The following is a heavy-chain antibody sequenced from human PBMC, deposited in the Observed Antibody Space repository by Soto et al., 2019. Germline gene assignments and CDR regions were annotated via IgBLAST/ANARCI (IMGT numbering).Heavy chain of an antibody. D-gene: IGHD6-19*01. V-gene: IGHV3-30-3*01. CDR1: GFTFSNSA. Sequence: QVHLVESGGGVVQPGRSLRLYCAASGFTFSNSAMHWARQAPGKGLEWVAVISYDGNNKYYADSVKGRFTISRDNSMNRLYLQMNSLRPEDTAVYYCARDRVVAGIGEIDYWGQGTLVTVSS. J-gene: IGHJ4*02. CDR2: ISYDGNNK. CDR3: ARDRVVAGIGEIDY.